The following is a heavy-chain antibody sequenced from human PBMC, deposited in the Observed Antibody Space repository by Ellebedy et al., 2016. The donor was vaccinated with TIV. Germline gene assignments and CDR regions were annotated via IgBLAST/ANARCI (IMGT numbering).Heavy chain of an antibody. J-gene: IGHJ6*02. CDR3: AREVFWSGYSYGMDV. V-gene: IGHV4-61*01. CDR1: GGSVSSGSYY. CDR2: IYYSGST. Sequence: SETLSLXCTVSGGSVSSGSYYWSWIRQPPGKGLEWIGYIYYSGSTNYNPSLKSRVTISVDTSKNQFSLKLSSVTAADTAVYYCAREVFWSGYSYGMDVWGQGTTVTVSS. D-gene: IGHD3-3*01.